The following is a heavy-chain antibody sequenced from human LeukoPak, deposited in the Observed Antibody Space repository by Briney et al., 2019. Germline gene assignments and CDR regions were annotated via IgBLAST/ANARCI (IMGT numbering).Heavy chain of an antibody. D-gene: IGHD3-22*01. V-gene: IGHV3-23*01. CDR2: ISGSGGST. Sequence: GGSLRLSCAASGFTFISYVMSWVRQAPGKGLEWVSTISGSGGSTCYTDSVKGRFTISRDNSQNTLYLQMNSLRAEDTALYYCAKRIDANYYDSSGGQGTLVTVSS. J-gene: IGHJ4*02. CDR1: GFTFISYV. CDR3: AKRIDANYYDSS.